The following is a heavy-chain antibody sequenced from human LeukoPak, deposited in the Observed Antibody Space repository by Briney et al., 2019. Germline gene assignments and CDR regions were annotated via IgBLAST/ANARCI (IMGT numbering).Heavy chain of an antibody. V-gene: IGHV3-11*06. Sequence: GGSLRLSCPASGFIFSDYYMSWIRQAPGKGLEWVSYISSSSSYINYADSVKGRFTISRDNAKNSLYLQMNSLRAEDTAVYYCARVSYGDSGYFDYWGQGTLVTVSS. CDR1: GFIFSDYY. CDR3: ARVSYGDSGYFDY. CDR2: ISSSSSYI. D-gene: IGHD4-17*01. J-gene: IGHJ4*02.